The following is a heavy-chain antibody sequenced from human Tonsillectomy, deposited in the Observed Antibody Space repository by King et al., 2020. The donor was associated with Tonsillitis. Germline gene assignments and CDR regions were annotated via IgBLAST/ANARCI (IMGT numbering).Heavy chain of an antibody. J-gene: IGHJ4*02. CDR2: VSYKGNT. V-gene: IGHV4-39*01. CDR3: ARRNVEVAGHFDR. CDR1: GGSISRASDS. Sequence: LQLQESGPAVLRPSETLSLTCSVSGGSISRASDSWGWIRQSPGKGLEWIGSVSYKGNTYYHPSLKSRVTISGDTFKNQLSLNLNSVTAADTGIYYCARRNVEVAGHFDRWGQGTLVTVSS. D-gene: IGHD6-19*01.